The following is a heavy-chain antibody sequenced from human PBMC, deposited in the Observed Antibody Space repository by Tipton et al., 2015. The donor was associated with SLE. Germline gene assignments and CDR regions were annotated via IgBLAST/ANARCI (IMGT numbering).Heavy chain of an antibody. D-gene: IGHD4-23*01. CDR2: INHSGST. J-gene: IGHJ4*02. CDR1: GFTFSSYA. V-gene: IGHV4-34*01. CDR3: ARVGVVTPFDY. Sequence: LRLSCAASGFTFSSYAMSWIRQPPGKGLEWIGEINHSGSTNYNPSLKSRVTISVDTSKNQFSLKLSSVTAADTAVYYCARVGVVTPFDYWGQGTLVTVSS.